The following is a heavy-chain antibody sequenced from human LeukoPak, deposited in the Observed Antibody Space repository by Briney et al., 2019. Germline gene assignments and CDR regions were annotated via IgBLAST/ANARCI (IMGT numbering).Heavy chain of an antibody. V-gene: IGHV1-8*01. Sequence: ASVKVSCKASGYTFTSYDINWVRQATGHGLEWMGWMNPNSGNTGYAQKFQGRVTMTRNTSISTAYMELSSLRSEDTAVYYCARVGDSSGYYLGWGQGTLVTVSS. J-gene: IGHJ4*02. CDR2: MNPNSGNT. D-gene: IGHD3-22*01. CDR3: ARVGDSSGYYLG. CDR1: GYTFTSYD.